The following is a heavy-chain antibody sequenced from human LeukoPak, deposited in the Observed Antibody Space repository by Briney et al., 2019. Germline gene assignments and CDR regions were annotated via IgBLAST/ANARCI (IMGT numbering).Heavy chain of an antibody. CDR3: ARRSEFGVLYYMDI. V-gene: IGHV3-48*01. CDR2: LSGSGGTI. CDR1: GFTFSIYS. J-gene: IGHJ6*03. Sequence: PGGSLRLSCVASGFTFSIYSMNWVRQAPGKGLEWVSYLSGSGGTIYYADSVRGRFTISRGNARNSLYLQMNSLRTEDTAVYYCARRSEFGVLYYMDIWGKGTTVTVSS. D-gene: IGHD3-16*01.